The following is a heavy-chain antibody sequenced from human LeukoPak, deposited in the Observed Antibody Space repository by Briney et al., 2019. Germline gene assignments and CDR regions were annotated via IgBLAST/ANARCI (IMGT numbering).Heavy chain of an antibody. J-gene: IGHJ6*03. Sequence: SGGSLRLSCAASGFTFSNHGMNWVRQAPGKGLEWVSYISSSGSAIYYADSVKGRFTISRDNAKNSLYLQMNSLRAEDTAVYYCARLYYDSSGYLVYYYYMDVWGKGTTVTISS. V-gene: IGHV3-48*04. CDR3: ARLYYDSSGYLVYYYYMDV. CDR1: GFTFSNHG. CDR2: ISSSGSAI. D-gene: IGHD3-22*01.